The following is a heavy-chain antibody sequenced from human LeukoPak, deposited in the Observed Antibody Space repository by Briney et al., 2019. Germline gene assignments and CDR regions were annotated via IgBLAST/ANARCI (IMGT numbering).Heavy chain of an antibody. CDR1: GGSISSSNW. J-gene: IGHJ4*02. CDR2: IYHSGST. D-gene: IGHD4-17*01. V-gene: IGHV4-4*02. Sequence: SGTLSLTCAVSGGSISSSNWWSWFRQPPGKGLEWIGEIYHSGSTNYNPSLKSRVTISVDKPKTQFSLKLSPVTAADTGVYYCASLSRVHDYGDYVGPSLVDYWGQGTLVTVSS. CDR3: ASLSRVHDYGDYVGPSLVDY.